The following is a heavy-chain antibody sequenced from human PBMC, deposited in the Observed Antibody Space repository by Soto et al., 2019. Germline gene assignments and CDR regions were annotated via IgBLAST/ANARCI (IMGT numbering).Heavy chain of an antibody. CDR2: ISYDGSNK. V-gene: IGHV3-30*18. CDR3: AKDASGLAVADLLPWFDP. J-gene: IGHJ5*02. D-gene: IGHD6-19*01. CDR1: GFTFSSYG. Sequence: QVQLVESGGGVVQPGRSLRLSCAASGFTFSSYGMHWVRPAPGKGLEWVAVISYDGSNKYYADSVKGRFTISRDNSKNTLYLQMNSLRAEDTAVYYCAKDASGLAVADLLPWFDPWGQGTLVTVSS.